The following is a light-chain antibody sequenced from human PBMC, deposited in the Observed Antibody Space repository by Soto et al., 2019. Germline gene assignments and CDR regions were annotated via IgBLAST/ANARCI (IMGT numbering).Light chain of an antibody. J-gene: IGKJ4*01. CDR3: QQYNNWPLT. V-gene: IGKV3-15*01. CDR2: GAS. CDR1: HRVSSY. Sequence: IVSTQSPATRSVSPGERAALSCMASHRVSSYLAWDQQKPVQAPRLLIYGASTRATGIPARFSGSGSGTDFTLPISSLPSEDFAVYYCQQYNNWPLTFGAGTKVDIK.